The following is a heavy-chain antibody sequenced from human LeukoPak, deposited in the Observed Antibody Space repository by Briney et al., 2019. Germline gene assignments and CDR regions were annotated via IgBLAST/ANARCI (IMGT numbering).Heavy chain of an antibody. CDR1: GFTFSSYG. J-gene: IGHJ4*02. D-gene: IGHD5-18*01. Sequence: PGGSLRLSCAPSGFTFSSYGMHWVRQAPGKGLEWVTVISYDVGNKYYADSVKGRFTISRDNAKNSLYLQMNRLRAEDTAVYYCARDAAYGYDRFDYWGQGTQVTVSS. CDR3: ARDAAYGYDRFDY. V-gene: IGHV3-30*03. CDR2: ISYDVGNK.